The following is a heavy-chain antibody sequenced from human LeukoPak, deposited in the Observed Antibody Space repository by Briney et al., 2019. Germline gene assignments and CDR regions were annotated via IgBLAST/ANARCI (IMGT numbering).Heavy chain of an antibody. V-gene: IGHV1-18*01. CDR2: SSAYNGNT. J-gene: IGHJ6*03. CDR3: ARAQITPLEYYYMDV. Sequence: ASVKVSCKASGYTFTSYGISWVRQAPGQGLEWMGWSSAYNGNTNYAQKLQGRVTMTIDTSTSTAYMELRSLRSEDTAVYYCARAQITPLEYYYMDVWGKGTTVTVSS. CDR1: GYTFTSYG. D-gene: IGHD3-3*01.